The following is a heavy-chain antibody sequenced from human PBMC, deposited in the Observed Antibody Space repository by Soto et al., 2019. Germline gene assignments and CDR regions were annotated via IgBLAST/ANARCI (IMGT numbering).Heavy chain of an antibody. D-gene: IGHD3-22*01. V-gene: IGHV4-59*08. CDR1: GGSISSYY. J-gene: IGHJ4*02. CDR3: ARGSYYYDSSVYYHY. Sequence: SETLSLTCTVSGGSISSYYWSWIRQPPGKGLEWIGYIYYSGSTNYNPSLKSRVTISVDTSKNQFSLKLSSVTAADTAMYYCARGSYYYDSSVYYHYWGQETLVTVSS. CDR2: IYYSGST.